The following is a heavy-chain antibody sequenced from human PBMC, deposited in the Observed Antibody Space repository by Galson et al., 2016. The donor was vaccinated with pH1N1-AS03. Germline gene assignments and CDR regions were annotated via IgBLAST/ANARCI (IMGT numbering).Heavy chain of an antibody. J-gene: IGHJ4*02. CDR1: GYTLTRYY. CDR2: IDPSGGPT. Sequence: SVKVSCKASGYTLTRYYMHWVRHAPGQGLEWMGIIDPSGGPTTYAPKFQGRITITTDTSTSTVYMELVSLRSEDTAVYYCARRYYFDYWGQGTLVTVSS. CDR3: ARRYYFDY. V-gene: IGHV1-46*01. D-gene: IGHD3-16*02.